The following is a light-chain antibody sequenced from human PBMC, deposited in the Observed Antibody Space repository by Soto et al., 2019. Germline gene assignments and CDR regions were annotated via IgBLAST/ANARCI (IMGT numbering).Light chain of an antibody. CDR3: QQYGSSPWT. CDR2: GAS. V-gene: IGKV3-20*01. CDR1: QSVSSY. Sequence: DIVLTQSPGTLPLSPGPWLTLSCRASQSVSSYLAWYQQKPDQSPRLLIYGASSRATGIPDRFSGSGSGTEFTLTISRLEPEDFAVYYCQQYGSSPWTFGQGTKVDI. J-gene: IGKJ1*01.